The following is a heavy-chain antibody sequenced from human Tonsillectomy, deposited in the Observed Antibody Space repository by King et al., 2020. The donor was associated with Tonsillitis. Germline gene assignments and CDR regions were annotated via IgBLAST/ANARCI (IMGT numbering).Heavy chain of an antibody. Sequence: QQQLVQSGGGVVQPGRSLRLSCAASGFTFSDYGMHWVRQAPGKGLEWVAVISHDGTNKDYADSVKGRVTISRDNSKNTLYLQMNSLRAEDRAVYYCAKAPGQHWLFDFFDYWGQGTLVTVSS. CDR1: GFTFSDYG. V-gene: IGHV3-30*18. D-gene: IGHD6-19*01. CDR2: ISHDGTNK. CDR3: AKAPGQHWLFDFFDY. J-gene: IGHJ4*02.